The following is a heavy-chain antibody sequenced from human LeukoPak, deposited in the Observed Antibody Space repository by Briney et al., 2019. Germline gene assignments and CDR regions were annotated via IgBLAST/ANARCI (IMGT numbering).Heavy chain of an antibody. J-gene: IGHJ4*02. V-gene: IGHV3-23*01. CDR2: ISGSGGST. CDR3: AKDSRWGTYCSGGSCDY. D-gene: IGHD2-15*01. CDR1: GFTFSSYA. Sequence: GGSLRLSCAASGFTFSSYAMSWVRQAPGKGLEWASAISGSGGSTYYADSVKGRFTISRDNSKNTLYLQMNSLRAEDTAVYYCAKDSRWGTYCSGGSCDYWGQGTLVTVSS.